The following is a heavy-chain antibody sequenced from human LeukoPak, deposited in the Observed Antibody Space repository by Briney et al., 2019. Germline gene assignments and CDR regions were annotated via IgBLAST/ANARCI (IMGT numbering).Heavy chain of an antibody. CDR3: ARGVGQEYYFDY. V-gene: IGHV3-21*01. CDR2: ISSSSYI. Sequence: GGSLRLSCAASGFTFSSYSMNWVRQAPGKGLEWVSSISSSSYIYYADSVKGRFTISRDNAKNSLYLQMNSLRAEDTAVYYCARGVGQEYYFDYRGQGTLVTVSS. CDR1: GFTFSSYS. D-gene: IGHD3-16*01. J-gene: IGHJ4*02.